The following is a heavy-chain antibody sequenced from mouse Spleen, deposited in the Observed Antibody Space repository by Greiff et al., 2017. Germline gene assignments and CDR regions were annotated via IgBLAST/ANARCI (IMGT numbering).Heavy chain of an antibody. D-gene: IGHD2-3*01. J-gene: IGHJ1*01. CDR2: ISYSGST. CDR3: ARDDGYYWYFDV. V-gene: IGHV3-1*01. Sequence: EVQLQQSGPGMVKPSQSLSLTCTVTGYSITSGYDWHWIRHFPGNKLEWMGYISYSGSTNYNPSLKSRISITHDTSKNHFFLKLNSVTTEDTATYYWARDDGYYWYFDVWGAGTTVTVSS. CDR1: GYSITSGYD.